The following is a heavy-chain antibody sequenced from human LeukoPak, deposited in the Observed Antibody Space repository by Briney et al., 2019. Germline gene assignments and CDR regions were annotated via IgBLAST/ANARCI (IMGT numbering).Heavy chain of an antibody. Sequence: GGSLRLSCAASGFTFSSYAMHWVRQAPGKGLEWVAVISYDGSNKYYADSVKGRFTISRDNSKNTLYLQMNSLRAEDTAVYYCARDGDYWGQGTLVTVSS. CDR3: ARDGDY. V-gene: IGHV3-30*04. J-gene: IGHJ4*02. CDR1: GFTFSSYA. CDR2: ISYDGSNK.